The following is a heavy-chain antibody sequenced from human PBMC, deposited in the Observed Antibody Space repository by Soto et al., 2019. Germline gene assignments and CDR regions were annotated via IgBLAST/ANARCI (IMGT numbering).Heavy chain of an antibody. D-gene: IGHD2-21*01. CDR1: GYSFTSYW. Sequence: GESLKISCKGSGYSFTSYWISWVRQMPGKGLEWMGRIDPSDSYTNYSPSFQGHVTISADKSISTAYLQWSSLKASDTAMYYCARHVVAPHYYYGMDVWGQGTTVTAP. V-gene: IGHV5-10-1*01. J-gene: IGHJ6*02. CDR2: IDPSDSYT. CDR3: ARHVVAPHYYYGMDV.